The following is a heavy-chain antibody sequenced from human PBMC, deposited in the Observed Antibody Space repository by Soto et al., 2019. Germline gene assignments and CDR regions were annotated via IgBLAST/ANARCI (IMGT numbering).Heavy chain of an antibody. V-gene: IGHV1-3*01. J-gene: IGHJ4*02. CDR3: ARDKINFDY. CDR1: GYTFTSYA. Sequence: ASVKVSCKASGYTFTSYAIHWVRQAPGQRLEWMGWINAGNSDTKYSQKFQGRVTITSDTSASTAYTELSSLRSEDTAVYYCARDKINFDYWGQGTLVTVSS. CDR2: INAGNSDT.